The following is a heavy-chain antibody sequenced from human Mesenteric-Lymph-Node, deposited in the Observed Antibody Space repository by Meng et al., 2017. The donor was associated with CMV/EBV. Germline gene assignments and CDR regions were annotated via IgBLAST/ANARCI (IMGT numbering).Heavy chain of an antibody. Sequence: QVPLHQWGAGLLKASETLSVTCAVCGGSFSGYYWNWIRQSPEKGLEWIGEINHSGSTTYNPSFTSRIIISVDTSTNQISLNMSSVTAADTAVYYCARGSSYDILTGYFDYWGQGALVTVSS. D-gene: IGHD3-9*01. V-gene: IGHV4-34*01. CDR1: GGSFSGYY. CDR3: ARGSSYDILTGYFDY. J-gene: IGHJ4*02. CDR2: INHSGST.